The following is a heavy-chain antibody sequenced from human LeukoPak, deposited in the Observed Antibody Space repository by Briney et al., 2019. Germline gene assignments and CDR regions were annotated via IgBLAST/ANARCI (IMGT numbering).Heavy chain of an antibody. D-gene: IGHD3-22*01. CDR3: ARERSRYYYDSSRSMDV. CDR1: GGSFSGYY. V-gene: IGHV4-34*01. Sequence: SETLSLTCAVYGGSFSGYYWTWIRQPPGRGLEWIGEINHRGSTNYNPSLKSRATISVDTSNSQFSLKVSSVTAADTAVYYCARERSRYYYDSSRSMDVWGQGTTVTVSS. CDR2: INHRGST. J-gene: IGHJ6*02.